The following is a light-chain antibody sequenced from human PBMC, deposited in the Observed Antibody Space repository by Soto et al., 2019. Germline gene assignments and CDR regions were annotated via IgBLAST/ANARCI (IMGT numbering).Light chain of an antibody. Sequence: IVMPQSPATLSVSPGGRATLSCMASESVNRNLAWYQQRPGQSPRLLLYGASTRATGTPARFSGSGSGTEFTLTITSLQSDDFALYFCQHYNNWPLTFGGGTKVDI. J-gene: IGKJ4*01. CDR2: GAS. V-gene: IGKV3-15*01. CDR1: ESVNRN. CDR3: QHYNNWPLT.